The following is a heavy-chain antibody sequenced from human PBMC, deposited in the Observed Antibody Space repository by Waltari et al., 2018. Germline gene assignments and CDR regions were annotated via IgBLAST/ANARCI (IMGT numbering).Heavy chain of an antibody. V-gene: IGHV3-74*01. J-gene: IGHJ4*02. D-gene: IGHD2-21*02. Sequence: QLVESGGGLVQPGGSLRLSCAASGFTFSSSWMHWVRQVPGKGLEWVSRINSDGSATAYADSVKGRFTISRDNAKNTLYLQMNSLRAEDTAVYYCASCPYCGGDCCPFNYWGQGTLVSVSS. CDR3: ASCPYCGGDCCPFNY. CDR1: GFTFSSSW. CDR2: INSDGSAT.